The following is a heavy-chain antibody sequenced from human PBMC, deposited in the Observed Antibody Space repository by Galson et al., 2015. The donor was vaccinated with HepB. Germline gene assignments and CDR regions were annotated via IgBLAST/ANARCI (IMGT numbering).Heavy chain of an antibody. CDR1: GFTLNTYA. J-gene: IGHJ4*02. Sequence: SLRLSCAASGFTLNTYAMNWVRQAPGKGLEWVSGISGTGYSTYYADSVKGRFTISTDNSKNTVYLQMSSLRAEDTALYYCAREGYNWIAIDSWGQRILGPVFS. CDR3: AREGYNWIAIDS. D-gene: IGHD1-1*01. CDR2: ISGTGYST. V-gene: IGHV3-23*01.